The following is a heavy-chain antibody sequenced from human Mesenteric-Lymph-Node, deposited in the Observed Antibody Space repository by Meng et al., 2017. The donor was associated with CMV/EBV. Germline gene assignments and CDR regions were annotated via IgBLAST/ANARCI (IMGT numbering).Heavy chain of an antibody. D-gene: IGHD1-1*01. CDR2: IHFDGSIK. Sequence: GESLKISCAASGFTFSGYGMHWVRQAPGKGLEWVAFIHFDGSIKSYADSVKGRFTISRDNSKNTLYLQMSSLRPEDTAVYYCAKDGGYFRCDYWGQGTLVTVSS. J-gene: IGHJ4*02. CDR3: AKDGGYFRCDY. CDR1: GFTFSGYG. V-gene: IGHV3-30*02.